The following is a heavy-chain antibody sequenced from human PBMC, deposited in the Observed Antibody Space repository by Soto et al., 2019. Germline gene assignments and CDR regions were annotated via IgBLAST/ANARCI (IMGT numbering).Heavy chain of an antibody. CDR2: IRSKAYGGTT. Sequence: GGSLRLSCTASGFTFGDYAMSWFRQAPGKGLEWVGFIRSKAYGGTTEYAASVKGRFTISRDDSKSIAYLQMNSLKTEDTAVYYCTRDSGPPIAVAGPGWFDPWGQGTLVTVSS. D-gene: IGHD6-19*01. CDR3: TRDSGPPIAVAGPGWFDP. CDR1: GFTFGDYA. V-gene: IGHV3-49*03. J-gene: IGHJ5*02.